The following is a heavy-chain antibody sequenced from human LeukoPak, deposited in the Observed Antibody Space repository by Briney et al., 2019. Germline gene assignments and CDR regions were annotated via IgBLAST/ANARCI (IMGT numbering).Heavy chain of an antibody. CDR1: GDSVSNFH. V-gene: IGHV4-59*02. CDR2: LSYTGKA. Sequence: PSETLSLTCVVSGDSVSNFHWNWLRQVPGKGLEWIACLSYTGKADYNPSLASRVTISLDTSKNQGFSLKLKSVTAADTAVYYCSEGYFEPFDHRGQGILVTVSS. CDR3: SEGYFEPFDH. J-gene: IGHJ4*02. D-gene: IGHD2/OR15-2a*01.